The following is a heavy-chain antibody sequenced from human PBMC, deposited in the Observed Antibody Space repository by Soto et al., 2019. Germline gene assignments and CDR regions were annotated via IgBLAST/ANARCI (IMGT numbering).Heavy chain of an antibody. V-gene: IGHV2-5*02. D-gene: IGHD3-9*01. CDR3: ARGGLTTYYSPFVDY. CDR2: IYWDDDK. CDR1: GFSLSTSGVG. J-gene: IGHJ4*02. Sequence: QITLKESGPTLVKPTQTLTLTCTFSGFSLSTSGVGVCWIRQPPGKALEWLALIYWDDDKRYSPSLKSRLTITKDTSKNQVVLTLTKLDTVDTATYYCARGGLTTYYSPFVDYWGQGTLVTVSS.